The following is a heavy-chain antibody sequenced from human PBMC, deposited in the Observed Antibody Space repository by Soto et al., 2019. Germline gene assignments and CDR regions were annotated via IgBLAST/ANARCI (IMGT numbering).Heavy chain of an antibody. D-gene: IGHD3-10*01. J-gene: IGHJ4*02. Sequence: QVQLVQSGAEVKKPGSSVKVSCKASGGTFSPYTINWVRQAPGQGLEWMGRIIPFHGVTNYAQKFQARVTSTADKSKSTAYMELSGLRFEDTAMYSCTRDWEITVSTWSFGGFWGRGTLVTVSS. V-gene: IGHV1-69*08. CDR3: TRDWEITVSTWSFGGF. CDR2: IIPFHGVT. CDR1: GGTFSPYT.